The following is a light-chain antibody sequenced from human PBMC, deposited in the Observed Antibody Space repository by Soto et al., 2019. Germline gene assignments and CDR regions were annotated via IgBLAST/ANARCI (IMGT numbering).Light chain of an antibody. J-gene: IGKJ5*01. Sequence: DIVMTQSPLSLPVTPGEPASISCRSSQSLLHSNGYNYLDWYLQKQGQSPQLLIYLGSNRASGVTDRFSGSGSGTDFTLKISRVEAEDVGVYYCMQALQTSITFGQGTRLEIK. CDR2: LGS. CDR3: MQALQTSIT. V-gene: IGKV2-28*01. CDR1: QSLLHSNGYNY.